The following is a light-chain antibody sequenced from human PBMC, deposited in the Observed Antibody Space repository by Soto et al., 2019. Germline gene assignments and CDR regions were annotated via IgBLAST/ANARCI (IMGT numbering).Light chain of an antibody. CDR2: GAS. CDR1: QTVASN. V-gene: IGKV3-15*01. CDR3: QQYHNWPPQYT. J-gene: IGKJ2*01. Sequence: EIVMTQSPASLSVSPGDGATVSCRASQTVASNLAWYQQKPGQGPRLLIHGASTRAAGVPARFSGSGSGTDLTLTISSLQPEDFAVYYCQQYHNWPPQYTFGQGTKLQIK.